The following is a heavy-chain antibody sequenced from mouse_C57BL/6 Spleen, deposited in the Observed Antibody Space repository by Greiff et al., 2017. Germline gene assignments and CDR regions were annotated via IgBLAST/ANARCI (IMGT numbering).Heavy chain of an antibody. CDR3: ARRDYYSYYAMDY. Sequence: VQLKQSGPELVKPGASVKIPCKASGYTFTDYNMDWVKQSHGKSLEWIGDINPNNGGTIYNQKFKGKATLTVDKSSSTAYMELRSLTSEDTAVYYCARRDYYSYYAMDYWGQGTSVTVSS. CDR2: INPNNGGT. V-gene: IGHV1-18*01. D-gene: IGHD1-1*01. J-gene: IGHJ4*01. CDR1: GYTFTDYN.